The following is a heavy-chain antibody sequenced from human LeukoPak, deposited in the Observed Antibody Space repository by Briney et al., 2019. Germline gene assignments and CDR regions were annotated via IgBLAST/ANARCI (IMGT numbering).Heavy chain of an antibody. Sequence: VGSLRLSCAASGFTFSNYWMTWVRQAPGKGLEWVANIKQDGSERDYVDSVKGRFTISRDDAKKSLYVQMNRLRAEDTGVYYCARGITMANWGQGTLVTVSS. J-gene: IGHJ4*02. D-gene: IGHD3-10*01. CDR2: IKQDGSER. V-gene: IGHV3-7*04. CDR1: GFTFSNYW. CDR3: ARGITMAN.